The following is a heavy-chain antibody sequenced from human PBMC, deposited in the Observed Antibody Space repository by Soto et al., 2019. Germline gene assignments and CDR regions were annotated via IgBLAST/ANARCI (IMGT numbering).Heavy chain of an antibody. CDR2: ISSSSTI. D-gene: IGHD4-17*01. Sequence: GGSLRLSCAASGFTFSSYSMNWVRQAPGKGLEWVSYISSSSTIYYADSVKGRFTISRDSAKNSLYLQMNSLRAADTAVYYCARAHYGDYGYGMDVWGQGTTVTVSS. CDR1: GFTFSSYS. CDR3: ARAHYGDYGYGMDV. V-gene: IGHV3-48*01. J-gene: IGHJ6*02.